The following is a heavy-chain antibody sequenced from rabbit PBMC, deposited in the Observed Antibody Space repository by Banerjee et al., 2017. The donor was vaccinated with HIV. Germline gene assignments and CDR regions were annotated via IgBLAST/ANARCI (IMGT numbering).Heavy chain of an antibody. CDR3: ARSIGWDDHDAFDP. CDR1: GFSFSSSYW. CDR2: IYVGSSGTP. J-gene: IGHJ2*01. D-gene: IGHD4-2*01. Sequence: QSLEESGGDLVKPGASLTLTCTASGFSFSSSYWICWVRQAPGKGLEWIACIYVGSSGTPYYASWAKGRFTISRSTSLNTVDLKMTSLTAADTATYFCARSIGWDDHDAFDPWGQGTLVTDS. V-gene: IGHV1S40*01.